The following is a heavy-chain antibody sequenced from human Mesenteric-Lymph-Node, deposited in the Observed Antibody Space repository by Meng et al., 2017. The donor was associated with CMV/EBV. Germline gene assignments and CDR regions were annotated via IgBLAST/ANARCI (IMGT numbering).Heavy chain of an antibody. J-gene: IGHJ4*02. Sequence: FHCVAFSCYCCSWIRQPPGKGLEWIGEINHSGSTHYNPSLNSRVPISVDTSKNQFSRTLSSVTAADFAVYYCASPGYSGYATRIFDYWGQGTLVTVSS. CDR2: INHSGST. CDR3: ASPGYSGYATRIFDY. V-gene: IGHV4-34*01. D-gene: IGHD5-12*01. CDR1: CVAFSCYC.